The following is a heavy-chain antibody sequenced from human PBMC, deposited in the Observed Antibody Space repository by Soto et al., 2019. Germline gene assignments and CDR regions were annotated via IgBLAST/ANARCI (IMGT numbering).Heavy chain of an antibody. CDR3: ASLLREACIGGRYYYGMDV. CDR1: GGTFSSYA. D-gene: IGHD1-26*01. J-gene: IGHJ6*02. Sequence: SVKVSCKASGGTFSSYAISWVRQAPGQGLEWMGGIIPIFGTATYAQKFQGRVTITADESTSTAYMELSSLRSEDTAVYYWASLLREACIGGRYYYGMDVWGEVTTVTVSS. CDR2: IIPIFGTA. V-gene: IGHV1-69*13.